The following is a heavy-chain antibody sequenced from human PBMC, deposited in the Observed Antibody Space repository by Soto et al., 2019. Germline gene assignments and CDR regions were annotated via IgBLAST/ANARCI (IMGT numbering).Heavy chain of an antibody. CDR3: AKVSRSFGDLTCGWFDP. Sequence: EVQLLESGGGLVQPGGSLRLSCAASGFTFSSYAMSWVRQAPGKGLEWVSAISGSGGSTYYADSVKGRFTISRDNSKNTLNLQMNSLRADDTAVYYCAKVSRSFGDLTCGWFDPWGQGTLVIVSS. J-gene: IGHJ5*02. D-gene: IGHD3-10*01. V-gene: IGHV3-23*01. CDR1: GFTFSSYA. CDR2: ISGSGGST.